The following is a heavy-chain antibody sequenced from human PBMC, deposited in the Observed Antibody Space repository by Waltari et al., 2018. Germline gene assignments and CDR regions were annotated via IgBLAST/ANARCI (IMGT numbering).Heavy chain of an antibody. CDR3: ARQGEYSAYGPRNWFDS. V-gene: IGHV5-51*01. Sequence: EVQLVQSGPEVKKPGESLRISCKGSGYIFTSYWIAWVRQMPGKGLEWMGTISPADSDTRYSPSFEGQVTMSVDKSSRTAFLQWGSLGASDSAIYYCARQGEYSAYGPRNWFDSWGQGTLVTVSS. D-gene: IGHD5-12*01. CDR1: GYIFTSYW. CDR2: ISPADSDT. J-gene: IGHJ5*01.